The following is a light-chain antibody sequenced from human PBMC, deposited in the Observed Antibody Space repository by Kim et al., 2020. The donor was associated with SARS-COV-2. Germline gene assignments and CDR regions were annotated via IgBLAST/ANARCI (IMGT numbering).Light chain of an antibody. J-gene: IGLJ2*01. V-gene: IGLV1-51*01. Sequence: KVTISCTGSSCSIGNNYVNWYQQLPGTAPKLLIYDNNKRPSGIPDRFSGSKSGTSATLAITGLQTEDEADYYCGTWDSSLSAVVFGGGTQLTVL. CDR1: SCSIGNNY. CDR3: GTWDSSLSAVV. CDR2: DNN.